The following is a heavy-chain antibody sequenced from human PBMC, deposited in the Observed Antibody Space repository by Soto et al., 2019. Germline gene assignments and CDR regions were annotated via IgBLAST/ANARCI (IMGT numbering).Heavy chain of an antibody. CDR1: GGSISSSNW. CDR3: ARVGYTYGHYFDY. J-gene: IGHJ4*02. V-gene: IGHV4-4*02. CDR2: IYHSGST. Sequence: PSETLSLTCAVSGGSISSSNWWSWVRQPPGKGLEWIGEIYHSGSTYYNMSLKSRATISVDKSNNQFSLKLTSMTAADTAVYYCARVGYTYGHYFDYWGQGTLVTVSS. D-gene: IGHD5-18*01.